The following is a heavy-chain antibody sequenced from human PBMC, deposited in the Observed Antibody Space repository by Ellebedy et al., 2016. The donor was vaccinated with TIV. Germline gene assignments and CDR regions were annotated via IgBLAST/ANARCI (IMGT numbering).Heavy chain of an antibody. V-gene: IGHV1-18*01. J-gene: IGHJ4*02. Sequence: ASVKVSCKASGYTFTSYGITWVRQAPGQGLEWMGWISAYNGNTNYAQKLQGRVTMTTDTSTSTAYMELRSLRSDDTAVYYCARDGQWLVPSHYDYWGQGTLVTVSS. D-gene: IGHD6-19*01. CDR2: ISAYNGNT. CDR1: GYTFTSYG. CDR3: ARDGQWLVPSHYDY.